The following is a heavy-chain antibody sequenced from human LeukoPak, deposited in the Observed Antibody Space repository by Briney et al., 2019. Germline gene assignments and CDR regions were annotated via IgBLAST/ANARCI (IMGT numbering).Heavy chain of an antibody. J-gene: IGHJ4*02. CDR3: ARPPYGGVDY. CDR2: IKQDGSDT. Sequence: GGSLRLSCAASGFTFSLFWMGWVRQAPGKGLECVAKIKQDGSDTYYVDSVKGRFTISRDKSKNTLYLQMNSLRAEDTAVYYCARPPYGGVDYWGQGTLVTVSS. D-gene: IGHD4-23*01. CDR1: GFTFSLFW. V-gene: IGHV3-7*02.